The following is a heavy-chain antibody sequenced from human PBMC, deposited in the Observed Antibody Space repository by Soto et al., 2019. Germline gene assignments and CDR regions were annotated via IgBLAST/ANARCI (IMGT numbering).Heavy chain of an antibody. Sequence: QVQLVESGGGVVQPGTSLRLSCAASGFRFKSFVMHWVRQAPGKGLEWVAFTSYDGNNRDYGDSVKGRFTVSRDNSQNTLHLQMDLLRPEDTVLYSCARWGTTGGFELWGQGPLVSVSS. CDR3: ARWGTTGGFEL. CDR2: TSYDGNNR. J-gene: IGHJ4*02. V-gene: IGHV3-30*19. D-gene: IGHD3-16*01. CDR1: GFRFKSFV.